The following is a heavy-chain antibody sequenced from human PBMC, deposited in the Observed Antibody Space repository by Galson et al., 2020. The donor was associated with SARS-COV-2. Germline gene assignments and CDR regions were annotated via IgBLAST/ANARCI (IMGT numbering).Heavy chain of an antibody. CDR1: AFTIGDRA. V-gene: IGHV3-49*04. CDR3: TSMIQGGY. Sequence: GGSLRLSCKASAFTIGDRAMSWVRQAPGTGLEWVGFIRSQAYGGPTEYAASVKGRFIISRDDSKSIVYLQMNSLKTEDTAVYYCTSMIQGGYWGQGTLVTVSS. CDR2: IRSQAYGGPT. J-gene: IGHJ4*02. D-gene: IGHD3-10*01.